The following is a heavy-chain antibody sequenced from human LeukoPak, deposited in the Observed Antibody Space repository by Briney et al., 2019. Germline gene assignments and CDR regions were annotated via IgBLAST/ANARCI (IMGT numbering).Heavy chain of an antibody. CDR1: GYSFFEYG. D-gene: IGHD2-15*01. J-gene: IGHJ6*02. CDR3: ARDQLPVVMVSYYYYGMDV. CDR2: ISAYNGNT. V-gene: IGHV1-18*01. Sequence: ASVKVSCKASGYSFFEYGITWVRQAPGQGLEWMGWISAYNGNTKYAQKFQGRVTMTTDTSTSTADMELRSLRSDDTAVYSCARDQLPVVMVSYYYYGMDVWGQGTTVTVSS.